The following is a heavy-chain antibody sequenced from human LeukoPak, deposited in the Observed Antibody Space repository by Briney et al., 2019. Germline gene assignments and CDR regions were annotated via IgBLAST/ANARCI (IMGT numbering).Heavy chain of an antibody. CDR1: GGTFSSYA. Sequence: SVKVSCKASGGTFSSYAISWVRQAPGQGLEWMGRIIPIFGTANYAQTFQGRVTITTDESTSTAYMELISLRSEDTAVYYCARGGSGYDLLDYWGQGTLVTVSS. D-gene: IGHD5-12*01. V-gene: IGHV1-69*05. CDR3: ARGGSGYDLLDY. CDR2: IIPIFGTA. J-gene: IGHJ4*02.